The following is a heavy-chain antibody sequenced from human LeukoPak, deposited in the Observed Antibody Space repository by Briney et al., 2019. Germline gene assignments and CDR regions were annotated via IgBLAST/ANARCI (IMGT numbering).Heavy chain of an antibody. Sequence: GGSLRLSCAASGFTFSSYSMNWVRQAPGKGLEWVSSISSSSTIYYADSVKGRFTISRDNAKNSLYLQMNSLRAEDTAVYYCARRAGAYSHPYDYWGQGTLVTVSS. V-gene: IGHV3-69-1*01. CDR2: ISSSSTI. CDR1: GFTFSSYS. CDR3: ARRAGAYSHPYDY. D-gene: IGHD4/OR15-4a*01. J-gene: IGHJ4*02.